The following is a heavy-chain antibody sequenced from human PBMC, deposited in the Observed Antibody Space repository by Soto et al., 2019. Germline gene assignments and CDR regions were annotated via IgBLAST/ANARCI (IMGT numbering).Heavy chain of an antibody. CDR2: IIPIFGTS. V-gene: IGHV1-69*13. CDR3: ATGLKEDYFNY. Sequence: GASVKVGCKASEGTFNSHAVSWVRQAPGQGLEWMGGIIPIFGTSRYAQKLQGRVTIAADESTGSAYVELTSLRSEDTAISYWATGLKEDYFNYWRQGTLVTVSS. CDR1: EGTFNSHA. J-gene: IGHJ4*02.